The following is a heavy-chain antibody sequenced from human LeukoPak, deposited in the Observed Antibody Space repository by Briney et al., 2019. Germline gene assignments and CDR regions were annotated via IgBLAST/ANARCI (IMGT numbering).Heavy chain of an antibody. Sequence: LSLTCTVSGSSISSYYWSWIRQPPGKGLEWLAIISFDVNNKYYADSVKGRFTISRDNSTLYLHMNSLTLEDTAVYYCARGSSWWVRISSHWGQGTLVTVSS. D-gene: IGHD6-13*01. J-gene: IGHJ4*02. CDR1: GSSISSYY. CDR2: ISFDVNNK. V-gene: IGHV3-30-3*01. CDR3: ARGSSWWVRISSH.